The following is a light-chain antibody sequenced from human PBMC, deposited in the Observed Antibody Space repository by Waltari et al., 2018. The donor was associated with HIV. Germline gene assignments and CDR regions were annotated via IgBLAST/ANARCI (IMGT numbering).Light chain of an antibody. CDR1: QTFNVNF. V-gene: IGKV3-20*01. CDR3: LLYGDSPRWT. J-gene: IGKJ1*01. Sequence: NVLTQSPGPLSLSPGESVTLPCRTSQTFNVNFLCWYQSKSGQATRLLFYGASTRAPGIPDRFSATGSDTGSVTDFTLIINRLEPEDFATYYCLLYGDSPRWTFGPGTKV. CDR2: GAS.